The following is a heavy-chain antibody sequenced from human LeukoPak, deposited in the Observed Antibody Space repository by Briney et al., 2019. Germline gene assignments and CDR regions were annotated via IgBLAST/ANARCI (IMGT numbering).Heavy chain of an antibody. Sequence: GGSLRLSCAASGFTFSSYWMHWVRQAPGKGLMWVSGINTDGSSTMYADSVKGRFTISRDNAQNTLYLQMNSLRAEDTAVYYCAGNLYTRFGDCWGQGALVTVSS. J-gene: IGHJ4*02. CDR3: AGNLYTRFGDC. CDR2: INTDGSST. CDR1: GFTFSSYW. V-gene: IGHV3-74*03. D-gene: IGHD2-2*01.